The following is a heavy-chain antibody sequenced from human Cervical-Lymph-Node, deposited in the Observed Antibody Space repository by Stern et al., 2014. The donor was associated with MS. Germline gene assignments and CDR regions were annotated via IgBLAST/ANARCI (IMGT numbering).Heavy chain of an antibody. CDR2: IYYRGIT. Sequence: VQLVESGPGLVKPSQTLSLTCTVSGGSITSGTYYWSWIRQHPGKGLEWIGYIYYRGITYSNPSLKSRVTISVDTSKNQFSLKLGSVTAADTAVYYCARAQRRIVGATKDAFDIWGQGTMFTVSS. CDR1: GGSITSGTYY. V-gene: IGHV4-31*03. J-gene: IGHJ3*02. CDR3: ARAQRRIVGATKDAFDI. D-gene: IGHD1-26*01.